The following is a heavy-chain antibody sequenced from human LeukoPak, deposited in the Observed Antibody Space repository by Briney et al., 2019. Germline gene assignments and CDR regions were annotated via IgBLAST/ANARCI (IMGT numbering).Heavy chain of an antibody. D-gene: IGHD3-3*01. CDR2: INSDGNST. CDR3: ARPQSFLEWLFDY. V-gene: IGHV3-74*01. Sequence: PGGSLRLSCAASGFTFSNYWMHWVRQAPGKGLVWVSRINSDGNSTTYADSVKGRFTISRDNAKNTLYLQMNSLRAEDTAVYYCARPQSFLEWLFDYWGQGTLVTVSS. J-gene: IGHJ4*02. CDR1: GFTFSNYW.